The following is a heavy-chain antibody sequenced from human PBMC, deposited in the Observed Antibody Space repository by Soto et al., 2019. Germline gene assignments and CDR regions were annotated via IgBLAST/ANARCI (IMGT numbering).Heavy chain of an antibody. V-gene: IGHV2-70*01. Sequence: SGPTLVNPTQTLTLTCTFSGFSLSTSGMCVSWIRQPPGKALEWLALIDWDDDKYYSTSLKTRLTISKDTSKNQVVLTMTNMDPVDTATYYCARSLHYDYVWGSYDYWGQGTLVTVSS. CDR2: IDWDDDK. CDR3: ARSLHYDYVWGSYDY. D-gene: IGHD3-16*01. J-gene: IGHJ4*02. CDR1: GFSLSTSGMC.